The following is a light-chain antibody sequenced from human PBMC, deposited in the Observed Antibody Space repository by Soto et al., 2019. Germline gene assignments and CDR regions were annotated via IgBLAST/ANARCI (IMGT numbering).Light chain of an antibody. CDR1: QSVGSY. J-gene: IGKJ4*01. V-gene: IGKV3-11*01. CDR3: QQRHNWPPLT. Sequence: EIVLTQSPATLSLSPGERATLSCRASQSVGSYLIWYQQKPGQAPRLLIYDASIRATGIPARFTGSGSGTDFTLTISSLDPEDFAVYYCQQRHNWPPLTFGGGTKAEI. CDR2: DAS.